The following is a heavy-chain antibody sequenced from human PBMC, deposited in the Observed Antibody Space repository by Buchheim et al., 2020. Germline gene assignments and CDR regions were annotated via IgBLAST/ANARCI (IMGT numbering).Heavy chain of an antibody. CDR3: ARGGSDPPSTMGYFDY. J-gene: IGHJ4*02. CDR1: GDTFSYA. V-gene: IGHV1-69*06. CDR2: INPTTGAT. Sequence: QVQLVQSGTEVKKPESSVKVSCKSSGDTFSYALSWVRQAPGQGLEWLGQINPTTGATKYAQKFKGRVTIAADKPTTTVYMELRGLKSDDTALYFCARGGSDPPSTMGYFDYWGQGT. D-gene: IGHD3-10*01.